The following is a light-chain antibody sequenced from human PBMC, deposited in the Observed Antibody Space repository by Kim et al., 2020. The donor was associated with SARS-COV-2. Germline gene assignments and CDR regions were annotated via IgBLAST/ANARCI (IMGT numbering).Light chain of an antibody. CDR1: SSNIGSNP. CDR3: AAWDDSLTGWV. CDR2: NNN. Sequence: QRCTISCSGSSSNIGSNPVNWYQQLPGTAPKLLVYNNNQRPSGVPDRFSDSKSGTSASLALSGLQSEDEADYYCAAWDDSLTGWVFGGGTKLTVL. V-gene: IGLV1-44*01. J-gene: IGLJ3*02.